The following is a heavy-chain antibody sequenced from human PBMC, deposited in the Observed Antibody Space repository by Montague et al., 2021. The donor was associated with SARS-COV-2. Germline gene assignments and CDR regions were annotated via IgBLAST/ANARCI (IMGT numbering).Heavy chain of an antibody. CDR2: ISWNSGSI. CDR1: GFTFDDYA. J-gene: IGHJ3*02. V-gene: IGHV3-9*01. D-gene: IGHD5-24*01. Sequence: SMRLSCAASGFTFDDYAMHWVRQAPGKGLEWVSGISWNSGSIGYADSVKGRFTISRDNAKNSLYLQMNSLRAEDTALYYCAKLPYERWLQSRKRRGAFDIWGQGTMVTVSS. CDR3: AKLPYERWLQSRKRRGAFDI.